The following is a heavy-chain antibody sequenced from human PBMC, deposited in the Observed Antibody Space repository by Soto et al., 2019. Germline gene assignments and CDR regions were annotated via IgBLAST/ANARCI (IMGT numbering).Heavy chain of an antibody. CDR3: ASSTYYXFWSGYWTQYYYYGMDV. Sequence: GESLKISCKGSGYSFTIYWIGWVRQMPGKGLEWMGIIYPGDSDTRYSPSFQGQVTISADKSISTAYLQWSSLKASDTAMYYCASSTYYXFWSGYWTQYYYYGMDVWGQGTTVTVSS. CDR2: IYPGDSDT. V-gene: IGHV5-51*01. CDR1: GYSFTIYW. D-gene: IGHD3-3*01. J-gene: IGHJ6*02.